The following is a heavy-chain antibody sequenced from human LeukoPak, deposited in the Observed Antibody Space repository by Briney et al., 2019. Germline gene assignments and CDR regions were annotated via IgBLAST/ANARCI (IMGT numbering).Heavy chain of an antibody. J-gene: IGHJ3*02. CDR1: GFTVSSNY. D-gene: IGHD4/OR15-4a*01. V-gene: IGHV3-48*04. CDR3: ARASPLTNAFDI. Sequence: GGSLRLSCAASGFTVSSNYMSWVRQAPGKGLEWVSYISSSSSTIYYADSVKGRFTISRDNAKNSLYLQMNSLRAEDTAVYYCARASPLTNAFDIWGQGTMVTVSS. CDR2: ISSSSSTI.